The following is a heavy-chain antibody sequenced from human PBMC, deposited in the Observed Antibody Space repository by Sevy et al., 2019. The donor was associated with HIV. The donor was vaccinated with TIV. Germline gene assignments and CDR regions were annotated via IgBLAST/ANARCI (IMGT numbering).Heavy chain of an antibody. Sequence: ASVKVSCKASGYTFTGYYMHWVRQAPGQWLEWMGWINPNSGGTNYAQKFQGRVTMTRDTSISTAYMELSRLRSDDTAVYYCARDMITFGGVIVFGAFDIWGQGTMVTVSS. CDR2: INPNSGGT. J-gene: IGHJ3*02. CDR1: GYTFTGYY. CDR3: ARDMITFGGVIVFGAFDI. D-gene: IGHD3-16*02. V-gene: IGHV1-2*02.